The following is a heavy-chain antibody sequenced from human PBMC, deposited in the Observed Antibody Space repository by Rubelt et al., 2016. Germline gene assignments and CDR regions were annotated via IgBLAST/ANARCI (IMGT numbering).Heavy chain of an antibody. D-gene: IGHD1-26*01. CDR2: ITGSGGGT. J-gene: IGHJ5*02. CDR3: AKAGATTTMTWFDP. V-gene: IGHV3-23*04. Sequence: EVQLVEFGGGLVKPGGSLRLSCAASGFTFSSYAMSWVRQAPGKGLEWVSTITGSGGGTYYADSVKGRFTISRDNSKNTLYLQMNSLGAEDTAVYHCAKAGATTTMTWFDPWGQGTLVTVSS. CDR1: GFTFSSYA.